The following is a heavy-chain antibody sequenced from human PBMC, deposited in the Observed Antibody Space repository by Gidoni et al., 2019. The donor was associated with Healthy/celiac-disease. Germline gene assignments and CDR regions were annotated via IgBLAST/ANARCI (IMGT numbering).Heavy chain of an antibody. Sequence: EVQLLESGGGLVQPGGSLRLSCAASGFPFSSYAMGWVRQAPGKGLGWVAASSGSGGSTYYADSVKGRFTISRDNSKNTLYLQMNSLRAEDTAVYYCAKDMVRGVTPLDYWGQGTLVTVSS. CDR2: SSGSGGST. CDR3: AKDMVRGVTPLDY. J-gene: IGHJ4*02. V-gene: IGHV3-23*01. CDR1: GFPFSSYA. D-gene: IGHD3-10*01.